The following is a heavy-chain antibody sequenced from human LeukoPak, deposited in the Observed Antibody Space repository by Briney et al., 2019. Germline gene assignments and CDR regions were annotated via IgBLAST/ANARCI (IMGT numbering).Heavy chain of an antibody. J-gene: IGHJ3*02. CDR2: IYYSGST. D-gene: IGHD3-9*01. CDR3: AREKDILTGNDAFDI. Sequence: LRLSCAASGFTFSSYSMNWVRQAPGKGLEWIGYIYYSGSTYYNPSLKSRVTISVDTSKNQFSLKLSSVTAADTAVYYCAREKDILTGNDAFDIWGQGTMVTVSS. CDR1: GFTFSSYS. V-gene: IGHV4-31*02.